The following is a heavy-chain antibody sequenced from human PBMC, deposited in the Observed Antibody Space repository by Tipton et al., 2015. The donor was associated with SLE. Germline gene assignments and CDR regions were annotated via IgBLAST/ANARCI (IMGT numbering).Heavy chain of an antibody. J-gene: IGHJ4*02. V-gene: IGHV3-23*01. CDR2: ISGSGGST. Sequence: SLRLSCAASGFTFSSYAMSWVRQAPGKGLEWVSAISGSGGSTYYADSVKGRFTISRDNSKNTLYLQMNSLRAEDTAVYYCARDRGGSYYFDYWGQGTLVTVSS. CDR1: GFTFSSYA. D-gene: IGHD1-26*01. CDR3: ARDRGGSYYFDY.